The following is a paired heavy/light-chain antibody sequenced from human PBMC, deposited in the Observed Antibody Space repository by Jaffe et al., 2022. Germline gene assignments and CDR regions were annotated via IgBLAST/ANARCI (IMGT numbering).Light chain of an antibody. Sequence: DIVMTQTPLSLSVTPGQPASISCKSSQSLLHTDGKTYLYWYLEKPGQSPQLLIYEVSSRFSGVPDSFSGSGSGTDFTLKISRVEAEDVGIYYCVQGIHLPITFGQGTRLDI. CDR2: EVS. J-gene: IGKJ5*01. CDR1: QSLLHTDGKTY. CDR3: VQGIHLPIT. V-gene: IGKV2-29*02.
Heavy chain of an antibody. D-gene: IGHD5-12*01. V-gene: IGHV3-30*02. CDR3: AKAIGYSNVWDAFDI. J-gene: IGHJ3*02. Sequence: QVQLVESGGGVVQPGGSLRLSCATSGFTFSSYGMHWVRQVPGKGLEWVTFVRFDGSNKYYADSVKGRFTISRDNSKNTLYLQMNNLRTEDTGVYYCAKAIGYSNVWDAFDIWGQGTMVTVSS. CDR1: GFTFSSYG. CDR2: VRFDGSNK.